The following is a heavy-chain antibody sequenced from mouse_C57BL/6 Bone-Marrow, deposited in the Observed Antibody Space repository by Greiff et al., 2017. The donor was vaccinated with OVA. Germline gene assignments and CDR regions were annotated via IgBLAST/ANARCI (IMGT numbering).Heavy chain of an antibody. CDR2: ISSGGSYT. D-gene: IGHD1-1*01. Sequence: EVKLVESGGDLVKPGGSLKLSCAASGFTFSSYGMSWVRQTPDKRLEWVATISSGGSYTYYPDSVKGRFTISRDNAKNTLYLQMSSLKSEDTAMYYCARHNYGSSGWYFDVWGTGTTVTVSS. CDR1: GFTFSSYG. CDR3: ARHNYGSSGWYFDV. J-gene: IGHJ1*03. V-gene: IGHV5-6*02.